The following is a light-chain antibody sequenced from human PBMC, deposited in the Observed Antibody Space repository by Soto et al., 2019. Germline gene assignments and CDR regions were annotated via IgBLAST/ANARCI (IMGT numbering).Light chain of an antibody. CDR2: GIS. CDR1: QSVSSNY. V-gene: IGKV3-20*01. CDR3: QQYGSSPPT. J-gene: IGKJ1*01. Sequence: EIVLTQSPGTLSLSPGERATLSCRASQSVSSNYLAWYQQKSGQAPRLLIYGISSRATGIPDRFSGSGSGTDFSLTISRLEPEDFAVYYCQQYGSSPPTFGQGTKVDIK.